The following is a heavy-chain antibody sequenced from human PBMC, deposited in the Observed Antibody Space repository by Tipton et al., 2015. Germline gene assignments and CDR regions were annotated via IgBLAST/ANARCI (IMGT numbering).Heavy chain of an antibody. Sequence: LRLSCTVSGGSISNSNYYWGWIRQPPGKGLEWIGSLSYSGKTDYNPPLRSRVTISVDTSKTQFSLKMSSVTASDTAVYYCARFRFDYFDYWGHGTLVTVSS. CDR3: ARFRFDYFDY. CDR2: LSYSGKT. J-gene: IGHJ4*01. V-gene: IGHV4-39*01. D-gene: IGHD3-3*01. CDR1: GGSISNSNYY.